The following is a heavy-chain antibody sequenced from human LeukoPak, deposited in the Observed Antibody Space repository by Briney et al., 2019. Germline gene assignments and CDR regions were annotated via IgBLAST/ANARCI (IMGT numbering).Heavy chain of an antibody. D-gene: IGHD2-8*02. V-gene: IGHV3-11*01. CDR2: TTSSESRI. CDR3: ARVVYSSLMDV. Sequence: PGDSLRLSCVASGFTFSNFLMICARDARGEGREGVAYTTSSESRIHYADSVRSRFTISTDNAKNSLYLQMNTLRADDAAVYYCARVVYSSLMDVWGQGTTATVSS. CDR1: GFTFSNFL. J-gene: IGHJ6*02.